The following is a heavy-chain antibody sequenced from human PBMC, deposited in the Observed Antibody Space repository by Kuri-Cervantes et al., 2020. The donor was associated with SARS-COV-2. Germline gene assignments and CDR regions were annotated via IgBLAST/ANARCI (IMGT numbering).Heavy chain of an antibody. D-gene: IGHD3-3*01. J-gene: IGHJ4*02. CDR1: GFSLSNARMG. Sequence: ETLSLTCTVSGFSLSNARMGVSWIRQPPGKALEWLAHIFSNDEKSYSTSLETRLTISKDTSKNQVVLTMTNMNPVDTATYYCARISYDFWSGYHLFDYWGQGTLVTVSS. CDR2: IFSNDEK. CDR3: ARISYDFWSGYHLFDY. V-gene: IGHV2-26*01.